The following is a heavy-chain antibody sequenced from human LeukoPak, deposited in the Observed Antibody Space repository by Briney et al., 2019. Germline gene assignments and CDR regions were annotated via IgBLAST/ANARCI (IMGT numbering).Heavy chain of an antibody. J-gene: IGHJ4*02. D-gene: IGHD6-13*01. Sequence: SETLSLTCTVSGGFISSYYWRWIRQPPGKGLEWLGYIYYSGSNNYNPSLNSRVNISVDTSKNQFSLKLSSVTAAATAVYYCARGLMMAVAGRGEFHYWGQGTLVTVSS. CDR1: GGFISSYY. CDR2: IYYSGSN. CDR3: ARGLMMAVAGRGEFHY. V-gene: IGHV4-59*01.